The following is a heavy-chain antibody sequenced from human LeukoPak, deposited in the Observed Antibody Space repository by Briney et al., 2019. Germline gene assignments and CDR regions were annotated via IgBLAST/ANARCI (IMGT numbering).Heavy chain of an antibody. V-gene: IGHV3-53*01. CDR3: ARCYDSSALMLTY. CDR2: IYSGGST. CDR1: GFTVSSNY. Sequence: GGSLRLSCAASGFTVSSNYMSWVRQAPGKGLEWVSVIYSGGSTYYADSVKGRFTISRDNSKNTLYLQMNSLRAEDTAVYYCARCYDSSALMLTYWGQGTLVTVSS. J-gene: IGHJ4*02. D-gene: IGHD3-22*01.